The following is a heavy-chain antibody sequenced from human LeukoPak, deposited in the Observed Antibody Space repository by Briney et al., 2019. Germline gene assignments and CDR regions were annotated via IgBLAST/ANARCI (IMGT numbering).Heavy chain of an antibody. V-gene: IGHV1-2*02. Sequence: ASVKVSCKASGYTFTSYDINWVRQATGQGLEWMGWINPNSGGTNYAQKFQGRVTMTRDTSISTAYMELSRLRSDDTAVYYCARVGIVGATTSTYYYYGMDVWGQGTTVTVSS. CDR2: INPNSGGT. J-gene: IGHJ6*02. CDR1: GYTFTSYD. CDR3: ARVGIVGATTSTYYYYGMDV. D-gene: IGHD1-26*01.